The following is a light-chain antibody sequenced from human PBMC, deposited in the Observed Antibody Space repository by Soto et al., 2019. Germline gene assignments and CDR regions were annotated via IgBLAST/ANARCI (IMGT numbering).Light chain of an antibody. V-gene: IGKV3-20*01. CDR3: QQYESSPPWT. J-gene: IGKJ1*01. CDR2: GAS. Sequence: ELVRPQSPATLSVSPGARATIYGRASQSVSSSYLAWYQQKPGQAPRLLIYGASNRATGIPDRFSGSGSGTDFTLTISRLEPEDFAVYYCQQYESSPPWTFGQGTKVDIK. CDR1: QSVSSSY.